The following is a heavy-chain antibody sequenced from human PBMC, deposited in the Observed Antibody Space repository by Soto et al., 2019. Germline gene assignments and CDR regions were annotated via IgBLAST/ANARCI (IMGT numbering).Heavy chain of an antibody. CDR1: GYTFTGYY. CDR3: ARGARPRGAVRYGMDV. D-gene: IGHD3-10*01. J-gene: IGHJ6*02. Sequence: ASVKVSCKASGYTFTGYYMHWVRQAPGQGLEWMGWINPNSGGTNYAQKFQGWVTMTRDTPISTAYMELSRLRSDDTAVYYCARGARPRGAVRYGMDVWGQGTTVTAP. CDR2: INPNSGGT. V-gene: IGHV1-2*04.